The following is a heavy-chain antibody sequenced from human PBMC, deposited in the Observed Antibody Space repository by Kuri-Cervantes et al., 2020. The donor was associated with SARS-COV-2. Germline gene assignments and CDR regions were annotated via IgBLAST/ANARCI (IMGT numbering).Heavy chain of an antibody. CDR3: AKEGLGHCSTTSCYPDS. J-gene: IGHJ5*01. D-gene: IGHD2-2*03. CDR2: ISWNSGSI. V-gene: IGHV3-9*01. Sequence: GGSLRLSCAASGFTFGDYAMHWVRQAPGKGLEWVSGISWNSGSIGYADSVKGRFTISRDNSKNTLYLQMNSLTADDTAVYYCAKEGLGHCSTTSCYPDSWGQGTLVTVSS. CDR1: GFTFGDYA.